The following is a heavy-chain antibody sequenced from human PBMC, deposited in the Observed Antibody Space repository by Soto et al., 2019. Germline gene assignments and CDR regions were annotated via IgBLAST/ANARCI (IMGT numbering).Heavy chain of an antibody. V-gene: IGHV4-34*01. J-gene: IGHJ6*02. Sequence: SETLSLIWSVSGGSFSDYSCTWIRKPPGRGLEWIGEIKHSGSTTYNPSLKSRVTISVDTSKNQFSLKLTSVTAADTAVYYCARRSRLGELSFPYYSYGMDLWRQGTTVT. CDR3: ARRSRLGELSFPYYSYGMDL. D-gene: IGHD3-16*02. CDR1: GGSFSDYS. CDR2: IKHSGST.